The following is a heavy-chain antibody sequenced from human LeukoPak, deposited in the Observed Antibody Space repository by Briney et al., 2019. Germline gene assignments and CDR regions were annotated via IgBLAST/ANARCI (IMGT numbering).Heavy chain of an antibody. V-gene: IGHV3-66*01. CDR1: GSTVSNSY. CDR3: ARDPNYYNYGMDV. CDR2: IYSGDIGGYT. Sequence: GGSLRLSCAASGSTVSNSYMSWVRQAPGKGLEWVSVIYSGDIGGYTYYSDSVKGRFTISRDNSKNTLNLQMNSLRDEDTAVYYCARDPNYYNYGMDVWGQGTMVTVSS. J-gene: IGHJ6*02.